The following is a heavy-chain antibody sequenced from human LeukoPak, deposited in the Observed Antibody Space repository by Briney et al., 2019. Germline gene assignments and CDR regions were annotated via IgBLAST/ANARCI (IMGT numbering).Heavy chain of an antibody. J-gene: IGHJ6*02. CDR3: ARVMGSSSWYSYYYYGMDV. V-gene: IGHV7-4-1*01. D-gene: IGHD6-13*01. CDR1: GGTFSSYA. CDR2: INTNTGNP. Sequence: ASVKVSCKASGGTFSSYAISWVRQAPGQGLEWMGWINTNTGNPTYAQGFTGRFVFSLDTSVSTAYLQICSLKAEDTAVYYCARVMGSSSWYSYYYYGMDVWGQGTTVTVSS.